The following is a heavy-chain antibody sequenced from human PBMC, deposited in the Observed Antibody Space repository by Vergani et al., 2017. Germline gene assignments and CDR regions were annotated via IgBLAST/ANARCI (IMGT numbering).Heavy chain of an antibody. V-gene: IGHV4-31*03. J-gene: IGHJ5*02. CDR2: IYSTGST. CDR1: GDSISSGVYY. CDR3: AGVADFYGLGSHLLDL. D-gene: IGHD3-10*01. Sequence: QVQLQESGPGLVKPSQTLSLTCSVSGDSISSGVYYWNWIRQHPGKGLEWIGYIYSTGSTHHNPSLRRRINMSVDTSKNQFSLKLNSVTAADTAMYYCAGVADFYGLGSHLLDLWGQGILVTVSS.